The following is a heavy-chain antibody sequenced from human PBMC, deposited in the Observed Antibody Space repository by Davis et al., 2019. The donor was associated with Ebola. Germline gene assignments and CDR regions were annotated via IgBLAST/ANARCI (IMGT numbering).Heavy chain of an antibody. Sequence: PGGSLRLSCAASGFTFSSYWIHWVRQAPGKGLVWVSRIKSDGSRTNYTDSVKGRFTISRDNAKNTVYLQMNSLRAEDTAVYYCAGGKGAVAGRYYYYGMDVWGKGTTVTVSS. CDR3: AGGKGAVAGRYYYYGMDV. V-gene: IGHV3-74*01. J-gene: IGHJ6*04. CDR1: GFTFSSYW. CDR2: IKSDGSRT. D-gene: IGHD6-19*01.